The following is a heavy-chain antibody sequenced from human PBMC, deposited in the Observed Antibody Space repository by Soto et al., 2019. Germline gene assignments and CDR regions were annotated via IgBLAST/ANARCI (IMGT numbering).Heavy chain of an antibody. CDR2: IVPIFGTT. V-gene: IGHV1-69*12. CDR3: ARVAAVAGIYHYHGLDV. CDR1: GGTCSNYA. Sequence: QVQLVQSGAEVKKPGSSVKVSCKVSGGTCSNYAIDWVRLAPGQGLEWMGGIVPIFGTTYYTQKFQGRATIIADDSTTTAYLELSSLRSEDTAIYYCARVAAVAGIYHYHGLDVWGQGTAVTVSS. J-gene: IGHJ6*02. D-gene: IGHD6-19*01.